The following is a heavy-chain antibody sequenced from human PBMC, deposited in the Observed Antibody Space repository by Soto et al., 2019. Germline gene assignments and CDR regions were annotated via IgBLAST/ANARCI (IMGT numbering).Heavy chain of an antibody. CDR2: IGTAGDT. V-gene: IGHV3-13*04. Sequence: GGSLRLSCAASGFTFSSYDMHWVRQATGKGLEWVSAIGTAGDTYYADSVKGRFTISRDNSKSTLYLQMNSLRAEDTALYYCEKGRSYYYYDGVDVRGQRTTVTVSS. CDR3: EKGRSYYYYDGVDV. CDR1: GFTFSSYD. J-gene: IGHJ6*02.